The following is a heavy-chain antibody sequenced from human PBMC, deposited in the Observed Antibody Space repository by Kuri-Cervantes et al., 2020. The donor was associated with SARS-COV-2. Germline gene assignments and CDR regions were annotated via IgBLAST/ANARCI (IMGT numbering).Heavy chain of an antibody. CDR3: AKEDTIVVVPAAIVLSSYYGMDV. D-gene: IGHD2-2*01. J-gene: IGHJ6*02. CDR1: GFTFSSYG. CDR2: IWYDGSNK. V-gene: IGHV3-30*18. Sequence: LSLTCAASGFTFSSYGMHWVRQAPGKGLEWVAVIWYDGSNKYYADSVKGRFTISRDNSKNTLYLQMNSLRAEDTAVYYCAKEDTIVVVPAAIVLSSYYGMDVWGQGTTVTVSS.